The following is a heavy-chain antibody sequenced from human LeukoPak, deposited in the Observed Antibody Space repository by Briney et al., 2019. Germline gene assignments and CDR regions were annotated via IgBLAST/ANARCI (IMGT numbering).Heavy chain of an antibody. CDR2: ISSSGSTI. J-gene: IGHJ4*02. CDR1: GFTFSDYY. Sequence: GGSLRLSCAASGFTFSDYYMSWIRQAPGKGLEWVSYISSSGSTIYCADSVKGRFTISRDNAKNSLYLQMNSLRAEDTAVYYCARDRSVLMVYEDYFDYWGQGTLVTVSS. CDR3: ARDRSVLMVYEDYFDY. V-gene: IGHV3-11*01. D-gene: IGHD2-8*01.